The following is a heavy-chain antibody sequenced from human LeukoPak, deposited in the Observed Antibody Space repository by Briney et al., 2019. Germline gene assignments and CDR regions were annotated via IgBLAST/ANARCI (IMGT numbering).Heavy chain of an antibody. Sequence: SETLSLTCTVSGGSISSYYWIWIRQPPGKGLEWIGYIYYSGSTNYNPSLKSRVTISVDTSKNQFSLKLSSVTAADTAVYYCARIVNDYGDGGDDYWGQGTLVTVSS. CDR2: IYYSGST. CDR1: GGSISSYY. V-gene: IGHV4-59*01. J-gene: IGHJ4*02. CDR3: ARIVNDYGDGGDDY. D-gene: IGHD4-17*01.